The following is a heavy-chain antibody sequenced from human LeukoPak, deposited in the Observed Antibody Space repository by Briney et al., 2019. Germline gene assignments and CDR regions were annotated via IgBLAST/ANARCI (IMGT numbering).Heavy chain of an antibody. D-gene: IGHD6-19*01. CDR3: ARVFSDWYFDL. J-gene: IGHJ2*01. CDR2: ISPSGGST. Sequence: ASVKVSCKAFGYTFTSNYMHWVRQAPGQGPEWMGVISPSGGSTTYAQKFQGRVTLTRDMSTSTDYLELSSLRSEDTAVYYCARVFSDWYFDLWGRGTLVTVSS. V-gene: IGHV1-46*01. CDR1: GYTFTSNY.